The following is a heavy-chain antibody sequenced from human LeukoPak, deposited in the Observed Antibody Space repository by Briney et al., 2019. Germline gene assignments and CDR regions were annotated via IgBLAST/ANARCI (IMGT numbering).Heavy chain of an antibody. CDR1: GGTFSSYA. V-gene: IGHV1-69*05. CDR2: IIPIFGTA. CDR3: AREGIDYYYYYYMDV. J-gene: IGHJ6*03. Sequence: SVKVSCKASGGTFSSYAISWVRQAPGQGLEWMGRIIPIFGTANYAQKFQGRVTITTDESTSTAYMERSSLRSEDTAVYYCAREGIDYYYYYYMDVWGKGTTVTVSS. D-gene: IGHD2-21*01.